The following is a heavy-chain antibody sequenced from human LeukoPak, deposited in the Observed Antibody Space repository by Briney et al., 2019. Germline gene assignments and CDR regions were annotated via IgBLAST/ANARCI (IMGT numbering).Heavy chain of an antibody. Sequence: GRSLRLSCAASGFTFSSYGMHWVRQAPGKGLEWVAVIWYDGSNKYYADSVKGRFTISRDNSKNTLYLQMNSLRAEDTAVYYCASEGEDYYDSSGYYYHHGYYFDYWGQGTLVTVSS. CDR2: IWYDGSNK. CDR1: GFTFSSYG. CDR3: ASEGEDYYDSSGYYYHHGYYFDY. V-gene: IGHV3-33*01. D-gene: IGHD3-22*01. J-gene: IGHJ4*02.